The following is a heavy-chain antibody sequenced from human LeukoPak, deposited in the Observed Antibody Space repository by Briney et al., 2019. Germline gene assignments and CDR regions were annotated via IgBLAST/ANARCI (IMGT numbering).Heavy chain of an antibody. V-gene: IGHV4-39*07. CDR3: ARRLWFGVLYYYMDV. CDR2: INHSGST. Sequence: PSETLSLTCTVSGGSIRSSSYYWGWIRQPPGKGLEWIGEINHSGSTNYNPSLKSRVTISVDTSKNQFSLKLSSVTAADTAVYYCARRLWFGVLYYYMDVWGKGTTITVSS. J-gene: IGHJ6*03. CDR1: GGSIRSSSYY. D-gene: IGHD3-10*01.